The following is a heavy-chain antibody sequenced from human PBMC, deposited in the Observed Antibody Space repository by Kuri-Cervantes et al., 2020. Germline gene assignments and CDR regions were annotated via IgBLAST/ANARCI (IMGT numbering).Heavy chain of an antibody. CDR1: GFTFSSYG. D-gene: IGHD6-13*01. Sequence: GSLRLSCAASGFTFSSYGMHWVRQAPGKGLEWIGSIYYSGSTYYNPSLKSRVTISVDTSKNQFSLKLSSVTAADTAVYYCARQRGSPSFDYWCQGTLVTVSS. CDR2: IYYSGST. J-gene: IGHJ4*02. V-gene: IGHV4-39*01. CDR3: ARQRGSPSFDY.